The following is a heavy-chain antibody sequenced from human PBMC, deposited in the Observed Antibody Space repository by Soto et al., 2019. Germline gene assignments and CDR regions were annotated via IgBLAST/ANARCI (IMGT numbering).Heavy chain of an antibody. J-gene: IGHJ4*02. Sequence: GGSLRLSCAASGFTFSSYAMHWVRQAPGKGLEWVAVIAYDGSNKYYADSVKGRFTISRDDSKNTLYLQMNSLRVEDTAFYYCARDMAAAGKDYWGQGTLVTVSS. CDR3: ARDMAAAGKDY. V-gene: IGHV3-30-3*01. D-gene: IGHD6-13*01. CDR1: GFTFSSYA. CDR2: IAYDGSNK.